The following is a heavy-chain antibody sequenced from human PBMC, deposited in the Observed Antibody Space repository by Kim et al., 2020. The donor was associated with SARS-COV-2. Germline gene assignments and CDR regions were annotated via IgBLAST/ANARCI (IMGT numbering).Heavy chain of an antibody. Sequence: GSTNYNPSLKSRVTISVDTSKNQFSLKLSSVTAADTAVYYCARGETPLDYWGQGTLVTVSS. CDR3: ARGETPLDY. V-gene: IGHV4-59*09. J-gene: IGHJ4*02. D-gene: IGHD2-15*01. CDR2: GST.